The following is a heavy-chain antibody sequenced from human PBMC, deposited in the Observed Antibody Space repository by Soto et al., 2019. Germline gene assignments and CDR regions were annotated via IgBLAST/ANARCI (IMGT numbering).Heavy chain of an antibody. V-gene: IGHV1-18*01. J-gene: IGHJ4*02. CDR3: ARDRGSIEVSGHFDY. CDR1: GYTFTNYC. Sequence: ASVNVSFKASGYTFTNYCISWVRQAPRQGLEWMGWISGYNGNTNYAQKLQGRVTMTTDTSTSTAYMELRSLRSDDTAVYYCARDRGSIEVSGHFDYWGQGTLVTVSS. D-gene: IGHD2-15*01. CDR2: ISGYNGNT.